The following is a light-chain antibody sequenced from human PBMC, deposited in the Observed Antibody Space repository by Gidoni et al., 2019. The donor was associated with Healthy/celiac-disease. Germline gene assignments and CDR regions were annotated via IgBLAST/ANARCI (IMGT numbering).Light chain of an antibody. Sequence: DIQMTQSPSSLSASVGDRVTITCRASQSISSYLNWYQQKPGKAPKLLIYAASSLQSGVPSRFSGSGSGTDFTLTISSLQPEDFATYYCQQSHSTPSFGPXTKVDIK. J-gene: IGKJ3*01. CDR3: QQSHSTPS. V-gene: IGKV1-39*01. CDR1: QSISSY. CDR2: AAS.